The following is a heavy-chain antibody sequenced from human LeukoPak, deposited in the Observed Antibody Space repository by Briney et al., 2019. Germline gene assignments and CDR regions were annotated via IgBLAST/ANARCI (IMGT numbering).Heavy chain of an antibody. D-gene: IGHD6-19*01. CDR2: INHSGSA. Sequence: SETLSLTCAVSGGSFSGYYWTWIRQPPGKGLEWIGEINHSGSANYNPSLKSRVTISLDTSKNQFSLKLSSVTAADTAVYYCARGRGSGWSYYYYGMDVWGQGTTVTVSS. J-gene: IGHJ6*02. V-gene: IGHV4-34*01. CDR3: ARGRGSGWSYYYYGMDV. CDR1: GGSFSGYY.